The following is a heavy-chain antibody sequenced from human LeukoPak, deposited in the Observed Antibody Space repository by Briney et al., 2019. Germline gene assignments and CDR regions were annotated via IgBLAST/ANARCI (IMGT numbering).Heavy chain of an antibody. V-gene: IGHV3-48*01. CDR2: ISGSSISGSISSI. Sequence: GGSLRLSCAASGFNLSAHNMHWVRQAPGKGLEWVSYISGSSISGSISSILYADSVKGRFTISRDNARNSLYLQMNSLRAEDTAVYYCARRPKDYGMDVWGQGTTVIVSS. CDR1: GFNLSAHN. J-gene: IGHJ6*02. CDR3: ARRPKDYGMDV.